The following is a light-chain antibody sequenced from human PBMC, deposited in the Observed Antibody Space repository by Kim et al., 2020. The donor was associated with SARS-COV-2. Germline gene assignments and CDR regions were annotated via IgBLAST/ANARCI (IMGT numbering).Light chain of an antibody. J-gene: IGKJ2*03. CDR2: WAS. V-gene: IGKV4-1*01. CDR1: QTVLYNSTNKNY. CDR3: QQYYSTPPS. Sequence: SATLNCKSSQTVLYNSTNKNYLAWYQQKPGQAPKLLIYWASIRESGVSDRFSGSGSETDFTLTISSLQAEDVAVYYCQQYYSTPPSLGQGTKLEI.